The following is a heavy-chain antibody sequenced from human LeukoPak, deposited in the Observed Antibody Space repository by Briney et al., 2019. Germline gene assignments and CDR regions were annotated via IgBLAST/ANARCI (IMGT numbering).Heavy chain of an antibody. CDR1: GGTFSSYA. V-gene: IGHV1-69*06. Sequence: SVKVSCKASGGTFSSYAISWVRQAPGQGLEWMGGIIPIFGTANYAQKFQGRVTITADKSTSTAYMELSSLRSEDTAVYYCARAYDFWSGYYPPDYYYYYMDVWGKGTTVTVSS. D-gene: IGHD3-3*01. CDR2: IIPIFGTA. J-gene: IGHJ6*03. CDR3: ARAYDFWSGYYPPDYYYYYMDV.